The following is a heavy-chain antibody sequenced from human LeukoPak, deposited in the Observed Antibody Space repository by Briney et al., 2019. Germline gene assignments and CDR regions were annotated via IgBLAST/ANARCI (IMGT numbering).Heavy chain of an antibody. V-gene: IGHV3-74*01. J-gene: IGHJ5*02. CDR2: INPDGTTP. CDR1: GFTYSNCW. Sequence: GGSLRLSCVGSGFTYSNCWMHWVRQAPGKGPVWVSRINPDGTTPDYADSVKGRFTISRDNAKHLLYLQMNALRADDTAVYYCAKDLSWNTADRWGQGTLVTVSS. D-gene: IGHD1/OR15-1a*01. CDR3: AKDLSWNTADR.